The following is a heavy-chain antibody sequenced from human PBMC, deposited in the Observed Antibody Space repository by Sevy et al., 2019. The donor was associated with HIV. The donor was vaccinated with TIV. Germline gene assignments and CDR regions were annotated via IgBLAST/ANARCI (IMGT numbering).Heavy chain of an antibody. CDR2: ISYDGRKK. D-gene: IGHD1-1*01. CDR3: AIDGGWYNYAPSDY. CDR1: GITFNTYA. J-gene: IGHJ4*02. Sequence: GGSLRLSCAASGITFNTYAMHWVRQAPGKGLEWVAVISYDGRKKYYADSVKGRFTISRDDSKNTLYMQMNSVRPEDTAVYYCAIDGGWYNYAPSDYWGQGTLVTVSS. V-gene: IGHV3-30*03.